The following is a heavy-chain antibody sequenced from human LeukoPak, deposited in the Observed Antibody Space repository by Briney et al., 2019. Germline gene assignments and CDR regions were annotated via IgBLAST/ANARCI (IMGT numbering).Heavy chain of an antibody. CDR1: GYTFTGYY. D-gene: IGHD6-6*01. CDR2: INPNSGGT. Sequence: ASVKVSCKASGYTFTGYYMHWVRQAPGQGLEWMGWINPNSGGTNYAQKFQGRVTMTRDTSISTAYMELSRLRSDDTAVYYCARGSHSSSGELSLVDYWGQGTLVTVSS. V-gene: IGHV1-2*02. CDR3: ARGSHSSSGELSLVDY. J-gene: IGHJ4*02.